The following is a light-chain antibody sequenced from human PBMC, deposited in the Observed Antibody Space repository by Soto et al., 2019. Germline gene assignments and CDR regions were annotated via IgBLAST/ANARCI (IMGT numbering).Light chain of an antibody. CDR1: QSVSSN. J-gene: IGKJ1*01. V-gene: IGKV3-15*01. CDR2: GAS. CDR3: QQYNNWPPWT. Sequence: EIVMTQSPATLSVSPEERATLSCRASQSVSSNLAWYQQKPGQAPRLLIYGASTRATGIPARFSGSGSGTDFTLTISSLQSEDFAVYYCQQYNNWPPWTFGQGTKVEIK.